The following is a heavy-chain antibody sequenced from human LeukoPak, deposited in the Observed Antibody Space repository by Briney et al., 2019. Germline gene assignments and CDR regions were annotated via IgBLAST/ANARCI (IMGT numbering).Heavy chain of an antibody. CDR2: IYYSGST. CDR1: GGSISSYY. J-gene: IGHJ1*01. Sequence: SETLSLTCTVSGGSISSYYWSWIRQPPGNGLEWIGYIYYSGSTNYNPSLKSRVTISVDTSKNQFSLKLSSVTAADTAVYYCARAVQLYDLQYFQHWGQGTLVTVSS. CDR3: ARAVQLYDLQYFQH. V-gene: IGHV4-59*01. D-gene: IGHD3-3*01.